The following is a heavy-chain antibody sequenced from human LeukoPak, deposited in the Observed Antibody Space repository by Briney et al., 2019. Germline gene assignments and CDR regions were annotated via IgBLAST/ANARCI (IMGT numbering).Heavy chain of an antibody. Sequence: GRSLRLSCAASGFIFSSYGMHWVRQAPGKGLEWVAVISYDGSNKYYADSVKGRFTISRDNSKNTLYLQMNSLRAEDTAVYYCAKDSGDFWSNFDYWGQGTLVTVS. D-gene: IGHD3-3*01. CDR1: GFIFSSYG. J-gene: IGHJ4*02. CDR3: AKDSGDFWSNFDY. CDR2: ISYDGSNK. V-gene: IGHV3-30*12.